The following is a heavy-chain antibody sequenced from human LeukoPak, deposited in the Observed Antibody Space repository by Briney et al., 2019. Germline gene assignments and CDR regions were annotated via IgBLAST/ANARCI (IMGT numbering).Heavy chain of an antibody. J-gene: IGHJ4*02. D-gene: IGHD6-13*01. CDR3: ARAPVRVAAVGKYFDY. Sequence: SSETLSLTCAVYGGSFSNYYWSWIRQPPGKGLEWIGEIDHSGSTNYNPSLKSRLTISVDTSKKQFSLKLSSVTAAGTAVYYCARAPVRVAAVGKYFDYWGQGTLVTVSS. CDR1: GGSFSNYY. CDR2: IDHSGST. V-gene: IGHV4-34*01.